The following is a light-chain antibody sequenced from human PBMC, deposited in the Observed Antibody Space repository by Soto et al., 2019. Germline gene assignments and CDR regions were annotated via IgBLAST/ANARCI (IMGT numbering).Light chain of an antibody. CDR3: QQYNNWPYT. J-gene: IGKJ2*01. V-gene: IGKV3-15*01. CDR2: GSS. CDR1: QSVSST. Sequence: EIVLTQSPATLSVSPGEIATLSFRASQSVSSTLAWYQQKPGQAPRLLIYGSSTRATGIPARFRGSGSGTEFTFTISSLQSEAFAVNYCQQYNNWPYTFGQGTKLEIK.